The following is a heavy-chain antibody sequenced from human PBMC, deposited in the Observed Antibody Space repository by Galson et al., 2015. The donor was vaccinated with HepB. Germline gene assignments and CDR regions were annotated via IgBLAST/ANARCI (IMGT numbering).Heavy chain of an antibody. CDR3: ARGVAVSESYFFDY. V-gene: IGHV1-18*01. Sequence: SVKVSCKASGYTFTAYGITWVRQAPGQGLEWMGWINVYNGETNYVQNLQGRVTMTTDTSTSTAYMELRGLRSDDTAVYYCARGVAVSESYFFDYWGQGTLVTVSS. CDR1: GYTFTAYG. D-gene: IGHD2-21*02. J-gene: IGHJ4*02. CDR2: INVYNGET.